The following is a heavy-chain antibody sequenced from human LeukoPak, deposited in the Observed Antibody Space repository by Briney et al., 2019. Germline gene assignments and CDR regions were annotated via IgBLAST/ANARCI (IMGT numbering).Heavy chain of an antibody. Sequence: PSETLSLTCTVSGGSISSSSYYWSWIRQPAGKGLEWIGRIYTSGSTNYNPSLKSRVTISVDTSKNQFSLKLSSVTAADTAVYYCAREYYYDSSGYYAVHFDYWGRGTLVTVSS. V-gene: IGHV4-61*02. CDR1: GGSISSSSYY. J-gene: IGHJ4*02. CDR3: AREYYYDSSGYYAVHFDY. CDR2: IYTSGST. D-gene: IGHD3-22*01.